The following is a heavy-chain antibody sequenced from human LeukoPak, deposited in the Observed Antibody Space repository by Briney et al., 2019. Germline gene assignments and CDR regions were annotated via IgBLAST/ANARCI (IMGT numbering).Heavy chain of an antibody. CDR2: MNPNSGNT. CDR1: GYTFTGYY. Sequence: ASVKVSCKASGYTFTGYYMHWVRQAPGQGLEWMGWMNPNSGNTGYAQKFQGRVTMTRNTSISTAYMELSSLRSEDTAVYYCARGVRIAVAGRYYFDYWGQGTLVTVSS. V-gene: IGHV1-8*02. D-gene: IGHD6-19*01. J-gene: IGHJ4*02. CDR3: ARGVRIAVAGRYYFDY.